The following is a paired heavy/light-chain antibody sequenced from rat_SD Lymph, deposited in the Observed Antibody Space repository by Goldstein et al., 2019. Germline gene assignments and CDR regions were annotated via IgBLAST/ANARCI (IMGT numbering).Heavy chain of an antibody. CDR1: GFSLTDYS. CDR2: MWSGGST. J-gene: IGHJ2*01. Sequence: EVQLKESGPGLVQPSQTLSLTCTVSGFSLTDYSVHWVRQPPGKGLEWMGVMWSGGSTAYNSALKSRLSISRDTSKSQVFLKMNSLQTEDTAIYYCTRDPGRYYFDYWGQGVMVTVSS. V-gene: IGHV2S63*01. CDR3: TRDPGRYYFDY. D-gene: IGHD1-11*01.
Light chain of an antibody. CDR2: KTN. Sequence: IQLTQSPSLLSASVGDRVTLSCKGSQNINNYLAWYQQKLGEAPKLLIYKTNSLQTGIPSRFSGSGSGTDYTLTISSLHSEDLATYYCYQYNNGLTFGSGTKLEIK. CDR3: YQYNNGLT. J-gene: IGKJ5*01. CDR1: QNINNY. V-gene: IGKV15S2*01.